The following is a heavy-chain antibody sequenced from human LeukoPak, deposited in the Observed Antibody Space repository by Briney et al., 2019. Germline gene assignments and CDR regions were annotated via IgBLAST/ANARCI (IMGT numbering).Heavy chain of an antibody. V-gene: IGHV1-69*06. CDR3: AKQGALRQDYYMDA. Sequence: SVKVSCKASGASFSSYAISWVRQAPGQGLEWMGRIIPIFGTPDSAQRFQGRVTITADIVSSTAYIEVNNLTSEDTAVYFCAKQGALRQDYYMDAWGNGTTVTVSS. CDR1: GASFSSYA. CDR2: IIPIFGTP. J-gene: IGHJ6*03.